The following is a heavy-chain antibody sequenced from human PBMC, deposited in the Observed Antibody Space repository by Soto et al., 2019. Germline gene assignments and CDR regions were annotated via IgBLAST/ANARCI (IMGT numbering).Heavy chain of an antibody. Sequence: GGSLRLSCAASGFTFSTYWMYWVRQAPGKGLEWVSVIYSGGSTYYADSVKGRFTISRDNSKNTLYLQMNSLRAEDTAVYYCARDPTSYYDILTGYHRWFDPWGQGTLVTVSS. CDR1: GFTFSTYW. J-gene: IGHJ5*02. V-gene: IGHV3-66*01. CDR3: ARDPTSYYDILTGYHRWFDP. CDR2: IYSGGST. D-gene: IGHD3-9*01.